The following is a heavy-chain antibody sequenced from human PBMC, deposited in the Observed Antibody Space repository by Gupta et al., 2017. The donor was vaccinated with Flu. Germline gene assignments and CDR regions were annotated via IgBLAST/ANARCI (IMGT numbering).Heavy chain of an antibody. D-gene: IGHD2-8*01. CDR2: IHATRTT. Sequence: QVHLQESGPGLVKPSETLSLVCSVSGGSINSFYWTWIRQTAGKGLEWIGRIHATRTTHYNPSLESRITMSVDTSRNEFSLRLSSVTAADTAVYYCARGVSSGASYFDNWGQGTLVTVSS. V-gene: IGHV4-4*07. J-gene: IGHJ4*02. CDR1: GGSINSFY. CDR3: ARGVSSGASYFDN.